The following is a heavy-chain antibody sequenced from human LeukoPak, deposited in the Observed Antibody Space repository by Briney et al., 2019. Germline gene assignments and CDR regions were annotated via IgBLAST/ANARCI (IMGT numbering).Heavy chain of an antibody. D-gene: IGHD3-10*01. V-gene: IGHV4-61*02. CDR3: ARHSAMDV. CDR2: IFASGST. CDR1: GGSISSGNYY. Sequence: PSETLSLTCTVSGGSISSGNYYWSWIRQPAGKGLEWIGRIFASGSTNSNPSLKSRVTMSVDTSKNQFSLNLSSVTAADTAVYYCARHSAMDVWGKGTTVTVSS. J-gene: IGHJ6*04.